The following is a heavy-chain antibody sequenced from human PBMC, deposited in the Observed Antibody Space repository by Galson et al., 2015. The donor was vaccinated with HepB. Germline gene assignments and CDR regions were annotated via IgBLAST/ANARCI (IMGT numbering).Heavy chain of an antibody. CDR3: ARYTGTTVAPFEY. J-gene: IGHJ4*02. D-gene: IGHD1/OR15-1a*01. V-gene: IGHV3-11*06. CDR2: ISSSRRYT. CDR1: GFAFSDYY. Sequence: SLRLSCAASGFAFSDYYMSWIRQAPGKGLEWVSYISSSRRYTNYADSVKGRFTISRDNAKNSLYLQMNSLRAEDTAVYYCARYTGTTVAPFEYWGQGTLVTVSS.